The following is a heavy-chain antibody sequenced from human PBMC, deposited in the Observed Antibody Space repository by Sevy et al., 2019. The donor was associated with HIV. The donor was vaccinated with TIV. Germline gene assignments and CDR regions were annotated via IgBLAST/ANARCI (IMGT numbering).Heavy chain of an antibody. Sequence: ASVKVSCKASGYTFTGYYMHWVRQAPGQGPEWMGWINPNSGGTNYARKLQGRVTMTTETSISTAYMELSRLGSDDTAVYYCARITTIFTAGGDFQHWGQGTLVTVSS. CDR3: ARITTIFTAGGDFQH. J-gene: IGHJ1*01. V-gene: IGHV1-2*02. CDR2: INPNSGGT. CDR1: GYTFTGYY. D-gene: IGHD3-9*01.